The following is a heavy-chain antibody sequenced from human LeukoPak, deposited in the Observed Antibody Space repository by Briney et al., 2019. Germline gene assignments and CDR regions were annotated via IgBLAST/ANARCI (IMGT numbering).Heavy chain of an antibody. CDR2: TYYRSKWYN. J-gene: IGHJ4*02. V-gene: IGHV6-1*01. D-gene: IGHD2/OR15-2a*01. CDR1: GDSVSSNSAA. Sequence: SQTLSLTCVISGDSVSSNSAAWNWIRLSPSRGLEWLGRTYYRSKWYNDYAVSVKGRITINPDTSNNQFSLHLNSVTPDDTTVYYCVRDNSVIRGFDYWGQGTLVTVSS. CDR3: VRDNSVIRGFDY.